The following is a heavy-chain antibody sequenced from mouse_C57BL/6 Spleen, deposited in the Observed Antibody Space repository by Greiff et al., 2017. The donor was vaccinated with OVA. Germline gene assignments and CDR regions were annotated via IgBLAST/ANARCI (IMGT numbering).Heavy chain of an antibody. CDR2: IYPRSGNT. CDR1: GYTFTSYG. J-gene: IGHJ1*03. CDR3: ARFLFITTVSWYFDV. Sequence: QVQLQQSGAELARPGASVKLSCKASGYTFTSYGISWVKQRTGQGLEWIGEIYPRSGNTYYNEKFKGKATLTADKSSSTAYMELRSLTSEDSAVYFCARFLFITTVSWYFDVWGTGTTVTVSS. D-gene: IGHD1-1*01. V-gene: IGHV1-81*01.